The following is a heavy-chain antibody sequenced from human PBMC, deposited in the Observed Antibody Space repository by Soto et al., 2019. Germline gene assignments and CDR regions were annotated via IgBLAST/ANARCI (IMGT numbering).Heavy chain of an antibody. D-gene: IGHD1-7*01. V-gene: IGHV1-46*01. CDR1: GYTFSSYY. Sequence: GASVKVSCKASGYTFSSYYIHWVRQAPGQGLEWMGVINPNGGTTGHAQKFQGRLTMTRDTSTSTVYMELSSLRSEDTAVYFCARDLASETGSTYWGQGTLVTVSS. CDR2: INPNGGTT. J-gene: IGHJ4*02. CDR3: ARDLASETGSTY.